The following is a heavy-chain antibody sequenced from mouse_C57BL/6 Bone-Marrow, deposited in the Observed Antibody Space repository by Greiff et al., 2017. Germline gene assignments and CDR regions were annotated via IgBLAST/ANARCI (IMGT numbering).Heavy chain of an antibody. CDR3: TRVRECSCFAY. CDR1: GFSLSTFGMG. D-gene: IGHD1-1*01. CDR2: ICGGDDK. J-gene: IGHJ3*01. Sequence: QVTLKEPGPGILQPSQTLSLTCSFSGFSLSTFGMGVGWIRQPSGKGLEWLAHICGGDDKYYHQALKSRPTIFKDTSKNQVFLKIANVDTAAAAKYYCTRVRECSCFAYWGQGTLVTVSA. V-gene: IGHV8-8*01.